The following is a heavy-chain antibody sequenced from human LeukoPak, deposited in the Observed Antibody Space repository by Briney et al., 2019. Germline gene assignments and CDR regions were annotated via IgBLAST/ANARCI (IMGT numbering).Heavy chain of an antibody. CDR1: GFTFSSYW. J-gene: IGHJ4*02. Sequence: PGGSLRLSCAASGFTFSSYWMSWVRQAAGEGLEWVANIKQDGSDKYYVDSVKGRFTISRDNAKNSLYLQMNSLRAEDTAVYYCARDAPGDIVVVVAGLDYWGQGTLVTVSS. CDR3: ARDAPGDIVVVVAGLDY. V-gene: IGHV3-7*01. CDR2: IKQDGSDK. D-gene: IGHD2-15*01.